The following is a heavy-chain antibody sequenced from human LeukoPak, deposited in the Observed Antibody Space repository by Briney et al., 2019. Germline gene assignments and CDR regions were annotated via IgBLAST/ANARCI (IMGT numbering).Heavy chain of an antibody. Sequence: ASVKVSCKASGYIFTTYYMHWMRQAPGQGPEWMGIINPSGGSTSYAQKFQGRVTMTRDMSTSTVYMELSSLRSEDTAVYYCARAIVVVTAIQGYYFDYWGQGTLVTVSS. J-gene: IGHJ4*02. CDR2: INPSGGST. CDR1: GYIFTTYY. V-gene: IGHV1-46*01. CDR3: ARAIVVVTAIQGYYFDY. D-gene: IGHD2-21*02.